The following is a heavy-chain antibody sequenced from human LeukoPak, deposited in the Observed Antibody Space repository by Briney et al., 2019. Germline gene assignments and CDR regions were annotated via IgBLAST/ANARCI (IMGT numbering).Heavy chain of an antibody. CDR3: ARDIVVVTANGREDDAFDI. CDR2: INAGNGNT. CDR1: GYTFTSYA. J-gene: IGHJ3*02. Sequence: ASVKVSCKASGYTFTSYAMHWVRQAPGQRPEWMGWINAGNGNTKYSQKFQGRVTITRDTSASTAYMELSSLRSEDTAVYYCARDIVVVTANGREDDAFDIWGQGTMVTVSS. D-gene: IGHD2-21*02. V-gene: IGHV1-3*01.